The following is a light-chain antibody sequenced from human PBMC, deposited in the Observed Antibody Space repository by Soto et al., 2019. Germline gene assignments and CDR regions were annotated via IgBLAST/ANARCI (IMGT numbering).Light chain of an antibody. CDR1: QSISSW. Sequence: DIQMTQSPSTLSASVGDRVTITCRASQSISSWLAWYQQKPGKAPKLLIYDPSSLESGVPSRFSGSGSGTEFTLTISSLQPDDFATYYCQEYNSYPPWTFGQGTKVEIK. V-gene: IGKV1-5*01. CDR3: QEYNSYPPWT. CDR2: DPS. J-gene: IGKJ1*01.